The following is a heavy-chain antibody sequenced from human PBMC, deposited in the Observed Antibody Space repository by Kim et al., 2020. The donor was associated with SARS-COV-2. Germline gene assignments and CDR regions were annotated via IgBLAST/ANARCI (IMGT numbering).Heavy chain of an antibody. V-gene: IGHV4-39*01. Sequence: SETLSLTCTVSGGSISSSSYYWGWIRQPPGKGLEWIGSIYYSGSTYYNPSLKSRVTISVDTSKNQFSLKLSSVTAADTAVYYCARQVSTVTTLTLFDYWGQGTLVTVSS. D-gene: IGHD4-17*01. J-gene: IGHJ4*02. CDR3: ARQVSTVTTLTLFDY. CDR2: IYYSGST. CDR1: GGSISSSSYY.